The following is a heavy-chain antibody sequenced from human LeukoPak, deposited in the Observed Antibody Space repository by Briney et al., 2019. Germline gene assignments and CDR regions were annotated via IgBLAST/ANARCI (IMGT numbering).Heavy chain of an antibody. J-gene: IGHJ4*02. CDR3: ARSSREEWLGLDY. D-gene: IGHD6-19*01. Sequence: GASVKVSCKASGYTFTGYYMHWVRQAPGQGLEGMGWINPNSGGKNYAQKFQGRVTMTRDTSISTAYMELSRLRSDDTAVYYCARSSREEWLGLDYWGQGTLVTVSS. CDR1: GYTFTGYY. CDR2: INPNSGGK. V-gene: IGHV1-2*02.